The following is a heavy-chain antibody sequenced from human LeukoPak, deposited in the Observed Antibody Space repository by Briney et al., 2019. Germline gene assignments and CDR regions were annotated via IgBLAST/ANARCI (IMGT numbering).Heavy chain of an antibody. CDR3: ARKYTRSTRAFDI. D-gene: IGHD1-1*01. V-gene: IGHV1-2*06. CDR1: GYTFTGYY. J-gene: IGHJ3*02. Sequence: ASVKVSCKASGYTFTGYYMHWVRQAPGQGLEWMGRINPNIGGTNDAQKFQGRVTMTRETSISTAYMELSRLRSDDTAVYYCARKYTRSTRAFDIWGQGTMVTVSS. CDR2: INPNIGGT.